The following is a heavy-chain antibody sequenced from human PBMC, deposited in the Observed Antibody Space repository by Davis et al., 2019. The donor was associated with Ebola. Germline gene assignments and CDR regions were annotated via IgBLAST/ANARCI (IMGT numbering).Heavy chain of an antibody. CDR1: GFTFSSYW. Sequence: PGGSLRLSCAASGFTFSSYWMSWVRQAPGTGLVWVSRINIDGSTTTYADSVKGRFTISRDNAKNTLYLQMNNLRAEDTAVYYCARVAYGDYWRWFESWGQGTLVTVSS. CDR2: INIDGSTT. D-gene: IGHD4-17*01. J-gene: IGHJ5*01. CDR3: ARVAYGDYWRWFES. V-gene: IGHV3-74*01.